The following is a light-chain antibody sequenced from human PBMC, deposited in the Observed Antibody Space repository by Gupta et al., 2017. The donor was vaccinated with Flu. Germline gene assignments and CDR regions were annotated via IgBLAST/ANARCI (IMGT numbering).Light chain of an antibody. V-gene: IGLV2-14*01. CDR1: SSDVGGYNY. CDR3: SSYTSSATVV. CDR2: EVS. Sequence: QSALTQPASVSVSPGQSITTACTGTSSDVGGYNYVSWYQHHPGKAPKLMIYEVSNRPSGVSNRFSGSKSGNTASLTISGLQAEDEAEYYCSSYTSSATVVFGGGTKLTVL. J-gene: IGLJ2*01.